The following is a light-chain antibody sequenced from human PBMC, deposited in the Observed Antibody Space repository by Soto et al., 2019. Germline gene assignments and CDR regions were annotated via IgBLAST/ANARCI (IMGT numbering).Light chain of an antibody. CDR3: QPYGSSPPIT. CDR1: QSVSSSY. CDR2: GAS. Sequence: EIVLTQSPGTLSLSPGERATLSCRASQSVSSSYLAWYQQKPGQAPRRLIYGASSRATGIPDRFSGSGSGTDFTLTISRLEPEAFAVYYCQPYGSSPPITFGQGTRLEIK. V-gene: IGKV3-20*01. J-gene: IGKJ5*01.